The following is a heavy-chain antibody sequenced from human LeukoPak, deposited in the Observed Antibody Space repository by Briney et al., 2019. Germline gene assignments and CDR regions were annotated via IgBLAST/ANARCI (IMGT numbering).Heavy chain of an antibody. V-gene: IGHV3-11*01. CDR2: ISGRGFSM. Sequence: PGGSLRLSCAASGFSFNESYMTWNRQAPGKGLEWVAYISGRGFSMYYADSVKGRFTISRDNARNSLYLNMSSLRADDTAVYYYARGKRRFDYWGQGTLVTVSS. CDR1: GFSFNESY. J-gene: IGHJ4*02. CDR3: ARGKRRFDY.